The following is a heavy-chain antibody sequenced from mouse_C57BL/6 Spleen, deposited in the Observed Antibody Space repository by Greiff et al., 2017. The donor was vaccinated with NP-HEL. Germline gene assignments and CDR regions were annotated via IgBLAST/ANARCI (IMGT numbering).Heavy chain of an antibody. D-gene: IGHD3-2*02. CDR2: IDPENGDT. Sequence: EVQLQQSGAELVRPGASVKLSCTASGFNIKDDYMHWVKQRPEQGLEWIGWIDPENGDTEYASKFQGKATITADTSSNTAYLQLSSLTSEDTAVYYCTTSGAQATAWFAYWGQGTLVTVSA. CDR1: GFNIKDDY. J-gene: IGHJ3*01. V-gene: IGHV14-4*01. CDR3: TTSGAQATAWFAY.